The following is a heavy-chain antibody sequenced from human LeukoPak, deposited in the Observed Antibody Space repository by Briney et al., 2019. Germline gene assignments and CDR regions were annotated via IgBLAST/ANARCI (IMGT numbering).Heavy chain of an antibody. D-gene: IGHD6-13*01. CDR2: ISPSGGST. Sequence: GASVKVSCKASGYIFTSYYIHWVRQAPGQGLEWMGIISPSGGSTTYAQKFQGRVTMTRDMSTSTVYMELSSLRSEDTAVYYCARDLATEIRIAAAGTFDYWGQGTPVTVSS. V-gene: IGHV1-46*01. CDR3: ARDLATEIRIAAAGTFDY. CDR1: GYIFTSYY. J-gene: IGHJ4*02.